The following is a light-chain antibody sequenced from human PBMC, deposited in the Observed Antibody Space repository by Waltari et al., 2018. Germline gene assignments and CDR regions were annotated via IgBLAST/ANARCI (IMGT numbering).Light chain of an antibody. CDR2: MAS. CDR1: QSIGNY. CDR3: QHFNSYPFI. Sequence: DIQMTQSPSTLSASVGDRVTITCRASQSIGNYLAWYQQKPGKAPKLLIFMASTLQREVPSRFSGSGSWTEFALTISGLQADYFATYFCQHFNSYPFIFGRGTKLEIK. V-gene: IGKV1-5*03. J-gene: IGKJ2*01.